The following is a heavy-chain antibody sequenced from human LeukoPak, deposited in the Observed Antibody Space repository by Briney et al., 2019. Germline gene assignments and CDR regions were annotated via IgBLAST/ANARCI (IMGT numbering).Heavy chain of an antibody. CDR3: ARVGSSSWDNNY. J-gene: IGHJ4*02. CDR2: INHSGST. Sequence: SETLSLTCAVYGGSFSGYYWSWIRQPPGKGLEWIGEINHSGSTNYNPSLKSRVTISVDTSKNQFSLKLSSVTAADTAVYYCARVGSSSWDNNYWGQGTLVTVSS. CDR1: GGSFSGYY. V-gene: IGHV4-34*01. D-gene: IGHD6-13*01.